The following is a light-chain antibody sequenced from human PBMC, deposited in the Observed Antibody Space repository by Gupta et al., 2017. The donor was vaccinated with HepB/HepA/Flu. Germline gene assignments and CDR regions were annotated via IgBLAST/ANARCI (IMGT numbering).Light chain of an antibody. CDR1: SLRTYY. J-gene: IGLJ2*01. CDR3: NSRDSRGNPV. Sequence: SSELTQDPAVSVALGQTVRITCQGDSLRTYYASWYQQKPGQAPVLVIYGKNNRPSGIPDRFSGSSSGNTASLTITGAQAEDEADYYCNSRDSRGNPVFGGGTKLTVL. CDR2: GKN. V-gene: IGLV3-19*01.